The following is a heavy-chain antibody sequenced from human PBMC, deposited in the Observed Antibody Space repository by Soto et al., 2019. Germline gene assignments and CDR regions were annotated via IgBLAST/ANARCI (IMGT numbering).Heavy chain of an antibody. CDR1: GFTFSDYT. Sequence: GGSLRLSCTASGFTFSDYTMNWVRQAPGKGLEWVSSISSSSSYINYADSVKGRFTVSRDNAKNSLYLQMNSLRAEDTAVYYCARDPSGYSHCSSTSCHFPDYWGQGTLVTVSS. D-gene: IGHD2-2*01. CDR3: ARDPSGYSHCSSTSCHFPDY. CDR2: ISSSSSYI. J-gene: IGHJ4*02. V-gene: IGHV3-21*01.